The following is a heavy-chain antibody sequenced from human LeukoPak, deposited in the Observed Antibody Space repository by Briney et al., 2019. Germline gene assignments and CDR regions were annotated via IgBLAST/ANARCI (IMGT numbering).Heavy chain of an antibody. V-gene: IGHV3-30*04. CDR1: GFTFSSYA. J-gene: IGHJ4*02. CDR3: AGPAALDY. D-gene: IGHD2-2*01. CDR2: ISYDGSNK. Sequence: GGSLRLSCAASGFTFSSYAMHWVRQAPGKGLEWVAVISYDGSNKYYADSVKGRFTISRDNSKNTLYLQMNSLRAEDTAVYYCAGPAALDYWGQGTLVTVSS.